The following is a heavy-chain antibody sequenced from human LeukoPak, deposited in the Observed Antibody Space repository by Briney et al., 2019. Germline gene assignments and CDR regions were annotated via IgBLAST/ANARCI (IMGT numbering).Heavy chain of an antibody. J-gene: IGHJ4*02. V-gene: IGHV3-23*01. CDR1: GFAFDIHG. CDR3: AKSGLNRFDY. Sequence: TGGSLRLSCAASGFAFDIHGMNWVRQAPGKGLEWVSGIIPSGSTTYYADAVKGRFTISRDNSKNTVYLQMNSLRAEDTAVYYCAKSGLNRFDYWGQGTLVTVSS. D-gene: IGHD2-15*01. CDR2: IIPSGSTT.